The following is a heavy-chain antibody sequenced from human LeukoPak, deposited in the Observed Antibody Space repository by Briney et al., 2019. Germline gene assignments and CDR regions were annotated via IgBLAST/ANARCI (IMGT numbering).Heavy chain of an antibody. J-gene: IGHJ4*02. CDR1: GFTVSSNY. CDR3: ASGWFGELTLGY. CDR2: IYSGGST. V-gene: IGHV3-66*01. Sequence: PGGSLGLSCAASGFTVSSNYMSWVRQAPGKGLEWVSVIYSGGSTYYADSVKGRFTISRDNSKNTLYLQMNSLRAEDTAVYYCASGWFGELTLGYWGQGTLVTVSS. D-gene: IGHD3-10*01.